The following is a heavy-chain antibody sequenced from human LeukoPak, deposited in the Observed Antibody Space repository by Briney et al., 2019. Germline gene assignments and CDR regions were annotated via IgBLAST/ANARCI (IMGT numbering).Heavy chain of an antibody. Sequence: ASVKVSCKASGGTFSSYAISWVRQAPGQGLEWMGGIIPIFGTANYAQKFQGRVTITADESTSTAYMELSSLRSEDTAVYYCARVLGGSGRLDYWGQGTLSPSPQ. CDR1: GGTFSSYA. V-gene: IGHV1-69*13. J-gene: IGHJ4*02. CDR3: ARVLGGSGRLDY. D-gene: IGHD6-19*01. CDR2: IIPIFGTA.